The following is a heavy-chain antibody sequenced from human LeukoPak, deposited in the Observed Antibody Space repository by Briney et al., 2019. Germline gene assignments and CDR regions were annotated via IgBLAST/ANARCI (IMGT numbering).Heavy chain of an antibody. Sequence: GGSLRLSCAASGFNFRDYGMHWVRQAPGKGLEWVGVIWNDGSKKDYADFVKGRLTISRDNSKSTLYLQVNSLRAEDTAVYYCARVGSGSWPWAFDIWGQGTMVTVSP. CDR1: GFNFRDYG. CDR2: IWNDGSKK. J-gene: IGHJ3*02. CDR3: ARVGSGSWPWAFDI. D-gene: IGHD3-10*01. V-gene: IGHV3-33*01.